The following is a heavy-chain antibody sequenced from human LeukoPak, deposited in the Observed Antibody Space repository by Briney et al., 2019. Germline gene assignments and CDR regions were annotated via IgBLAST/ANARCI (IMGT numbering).Heavy chain of an antibody. Sequence: SETLSLTCTVSGGSISSYYWSWIRQPPGKGLEWIGYIYYSGSTNYNPSLKSRVTISVDTSKNQFSLKLSSVTAADTAVYYCAGVYYGSGSPPSYYHYGMDVWGQGTTVTVSS. J-gene: IGHJ6*02. D-gene: IGHD3-10*01. CDR3: AGVYYGSGSPPSYYHYGMDV. CDR1: GGSISSYY. V-gene: IGHV4-59*01. CDR2: IYYSGST.